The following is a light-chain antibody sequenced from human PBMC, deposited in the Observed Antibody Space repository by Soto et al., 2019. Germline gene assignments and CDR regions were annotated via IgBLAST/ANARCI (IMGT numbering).Light chain of an antibody. J-gene: IGLJ2*01. CDR1: SSDVGGYNY. Sequence: PGQSVTISCTGTSSDVGGYNYVSWYQQHPGKAPKLMIYDVSKRPSGVPDRFSGSKSGNTASLTISGLQAEDEADYYCCSYAGSYTWVFGGGTKVTVL. CDR2: DVS. V-gene: IGLV2-11*01. CDR3: CSYAGSYTWV.